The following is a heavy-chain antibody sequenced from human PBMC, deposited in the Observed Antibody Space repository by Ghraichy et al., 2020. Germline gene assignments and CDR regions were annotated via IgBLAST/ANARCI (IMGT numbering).Heavy chain of an antibody. Sequence: SVKVSCKASGGTFSSYAISWVRQAPGQGLEWMGGIIPIFGTANYAQKFQGRVTITADESTSTAYMELSSLRSEDTAVYYCATHVIRFPVAGNLDYWGQGTLVTVSS. CDR2: IIPIFGTA. CDR3: ATHVIRFPVAGNLDY. J-gene: IGHJ4*02. D-gene: IGHD6-19*01. CDR1: GGTFSSYA. V-gene: IGHV1-69*13.